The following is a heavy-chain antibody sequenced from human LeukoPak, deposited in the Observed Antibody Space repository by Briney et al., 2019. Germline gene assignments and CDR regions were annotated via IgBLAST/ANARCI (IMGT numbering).Heavy chain of an antibody. CDR3: ARDGMGYSDAFDI. D-gene: IGHD3-22*01. CDR1: GFTFSNYF. CDR2: IKQDGSEK. V-gene: IGHV3-7*01. Sequence: PGRSLRLSCAASGFTFSNYFMHWVRQAPGKGLEWVANIKQDGSEKYYVDSVKGRFTISRDNAKNSLYLQMNSLRAEDTAVYYCARDGMGYSDAFDIWGQGTMVTVSS. J-gene: IGHJ3*02.